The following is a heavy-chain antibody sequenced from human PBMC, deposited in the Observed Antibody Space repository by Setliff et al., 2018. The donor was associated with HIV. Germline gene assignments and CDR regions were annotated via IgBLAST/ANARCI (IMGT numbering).Heavy chain of an antibody. CDR1: GFIFGNYG. CDR2: VRHDGSDQ. CDR3: TKDPTPIEVWFFSGYYSEH. J-gene: IGHJ4*02. D-gene: IGHD3-10*01. Sequence: PGGSLRLSCAASGFIFGNYGMHWVRQAPGKGLEWVAFVRHDGSDQYYGDSVKGRFTISRDNSKNTLYLQMNSLRVEDTALYYCTKDPTPIEVWFFSGYYSEHWGQGALVTV. V-gene: IGHV3-30*02.